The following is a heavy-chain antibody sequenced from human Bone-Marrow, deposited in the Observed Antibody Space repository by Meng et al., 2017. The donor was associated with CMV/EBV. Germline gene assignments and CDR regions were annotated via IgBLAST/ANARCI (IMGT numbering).Heavy chain of an antibody. J-gene: IGHJ4*02. V-gene: IGHV3-23*01. Sequence: GESLKISCAASGFTFSSYEMNWVRQAPGKGLEWVSTIFGRGDTTYYAESVKGRFTISRDNSKNTLYLQMNSLRAEDTAIYYCAKSIAVAGAYIDYWGQGKLVTVSS. CDR1: GFTFSSYE. CDR2: IFGRGDTT. CDR3: AKSIAVAGAYIDY. D-gene: IGHD6-19*01.